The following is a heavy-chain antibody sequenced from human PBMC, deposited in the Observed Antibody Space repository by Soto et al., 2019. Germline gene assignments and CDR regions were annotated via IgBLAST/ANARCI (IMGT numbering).Heavy chain of an antibody. D-gene: IGHD6-19*01. CDR3: ARHRDSSGWQPNWFDP. J-gene: IGHJ5*02. V-gene: IGHV5-10-1*03. CDR2: IDPSDSYT. CDR1: GYSFTSYW. Sequence: EVQLVQSGAEVKKPGESLRISCKGSGYSFTSYWISWVRQMPGKGLEWMGRIDPSDSYTNYSPSFQGHVTISADKSISTAYLQWSSLKASDTAMYYCARHRDSSGWQPNWFDPWGQGTLVTVSS.